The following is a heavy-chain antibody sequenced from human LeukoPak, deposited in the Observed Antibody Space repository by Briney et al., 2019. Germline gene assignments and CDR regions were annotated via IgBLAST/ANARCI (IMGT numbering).Heavy chain of an antibody. Sequence: ASVKVSCKASGYTFTSYGISWVRQAPGQGLEWMGWISAYNGNTNYAQKLQGRVTMTTDTSTSTAYMELRSLRSDDTAVYYCARDPRYNWNDGGAFDIWGQGTMVTVSS. D-gene: IGHD1-1*01. J-gene: IGHJ3*02. CDR1: GYTFTSYG. V-gene: IGHV1-18*01. CDR3: ARDPRYNWNDGGAFDI. CDR2: ISAYNGNT.